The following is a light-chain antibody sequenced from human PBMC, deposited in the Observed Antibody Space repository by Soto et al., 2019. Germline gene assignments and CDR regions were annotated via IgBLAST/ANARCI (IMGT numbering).Light chain of an antibody. J-gene: IGKJ2*01. CDR2: SAS. Sequence: DIQLTQSTSSLSSSVGDRVTITCRASQSISDSLNWYQQKSWKAPKLLIYSASSLESGVPSRFSGSGSGTDFTLTISSLQPEDFGTYFCQQSYSNSYTFGQGTTLEIK. V-gene: IGKV1-39*01. CDR1: QSISDS. CDR3: QQSYSNSYT.